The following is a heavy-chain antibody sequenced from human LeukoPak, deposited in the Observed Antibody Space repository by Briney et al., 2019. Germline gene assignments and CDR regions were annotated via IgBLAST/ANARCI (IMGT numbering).Heavy chain of an antibody. Sequence: PGGSLRLSCAASGFTFSSYAVSWVRQAPGKGLEWVANIKEDGSEKYYVDSVKGRFTISRDNAKKLVYLQMNSLRAEDTAAYYCARVRGIAAAGTASIYFDYWGQGTLVTVSS. D-gene: IGHD6-13*01. CDR3: ARVRGIAAAGTASIYFDY. V-gene: IGHV3-7*01. CDR2: IKEDGSEK. CDR1: GFTFSSYA. J-gene: IGHJ4*02.